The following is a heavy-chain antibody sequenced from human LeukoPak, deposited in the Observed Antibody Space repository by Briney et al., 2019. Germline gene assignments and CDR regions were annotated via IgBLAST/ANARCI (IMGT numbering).Heavy chain of an antibody. Sequence: SETLSLTCTVSGGSISSYYWSWIRQPAGKGLEWIGRIYTSGSTNYNPSLKSRVTMSVDTSKNQFSLKLSSVTAADTAVYYCARDLIAVAPYYFDYWGQGTLVTVSS. V-gene: IGHV4-4*07. D-gene: IGHD6-19*01. J-gene: IGHJ4*02. CDR1: GGSISSYY. CDR2: IYTSGST. CDR3: ARDLIAVAPYYFDY.